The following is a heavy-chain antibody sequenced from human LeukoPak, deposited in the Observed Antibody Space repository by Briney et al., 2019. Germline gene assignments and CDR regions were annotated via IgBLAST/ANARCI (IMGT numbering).Heavy chain of an antibody. Sequence: SETLSLTCAVSGGSFTGYYWSWIRQPPGKGLEWIGEIMHNGNTNSNPSLKSRVTISVDTSKKQFSLNLNSVTAADAAVYYCARPGYNYVYAAFDIWGQGTVVTVSS. CDR3: ARPGYNYVYAAFDI. CDR2: IMHNGNT. V-gene: IGHV4-34*12. J-gene: IGHJ3*02. D-gene: IGHD5-18*01. CDR1: GGSFTGYY.